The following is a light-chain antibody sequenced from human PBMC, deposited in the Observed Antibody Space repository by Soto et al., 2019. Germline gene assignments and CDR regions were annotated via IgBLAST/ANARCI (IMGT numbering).Light chain of an antibody. J-gene: IGLJ1*01. CDR3: CSYAGSYTYV. V-gene: IGLV2-11*01. CDR2: DVS. CDR1: SSDVGGYNY. Sequence: HSVLTQPRSVSGSPGQSVTISCTGTSSDVGGYNYVSWYQQHPGKAPKLMIYDVSKRPSGVPDRFSGSKSGNTASLTISGLQAEDEADYYCCSYAGSYTYVFGTGT.